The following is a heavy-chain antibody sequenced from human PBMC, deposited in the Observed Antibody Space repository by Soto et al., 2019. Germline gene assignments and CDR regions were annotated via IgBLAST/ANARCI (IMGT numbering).Heavy chain of an antibody. CDR3: ARCYCSVGSCYTCWHFDL. J-gene: IGHJ2*01. Sequence: QVPLVQSGAEVKKPGASVKVSCKASGYTFNNYGISWVRQAPGQGLEWMGWIGPYNGNTDHAQNCQGRVTMNTDTSTNTAYMELRSLRSDDTALYYCARCYCSVGSCYTCWHFDLWGRGTLVTVSS. D-gene: IGHD2-15*01. CDR1: GYTFNNYG. V-gene: IGHV1-18*01. CDR2: IGPYNGNT.